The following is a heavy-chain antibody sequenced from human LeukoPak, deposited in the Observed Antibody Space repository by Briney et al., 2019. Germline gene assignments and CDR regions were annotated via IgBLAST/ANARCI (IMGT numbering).Heavy chain of an antibody. CDR1: GFTFSSYA. V-gene: IGHV3-48*03. J-gene: IGHJ6*02. CDR3: ARGHYGLDV. CDR2: INPGGSSI. Sequence: GGSLRLSCAASGFTFSSYAMHWVRQAPGKGLEWISYINPGGSSIYYADSVKGRFALSRDNAKNSVYLQLSSLRAEDTAVYYCARGHYGLDVWGQGTTVTVSS.